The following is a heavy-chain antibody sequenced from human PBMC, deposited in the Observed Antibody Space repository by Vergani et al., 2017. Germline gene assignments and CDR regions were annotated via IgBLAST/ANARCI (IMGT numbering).Heavy chain of an antibody. D-gene: IGHD3-22*01. J-gene: IGHJ4*02. V-gene: IGHV3-21*01. CDR1: GFTFSSYS. CDR2: ISSSSSYI. Sequence: EVQLVESGGGLVKPGGSPRLSCAASGFTFSSYSMNWVRQAPGKGLEWVSSISSSSSYIYYADSVKGRFTISRDNAKNSLYLQMNSLRAEDTAVYYCARHRLYDSSGYDYWGQGTLVTVSS. CDR3: ARHRLYDSSGYDY.